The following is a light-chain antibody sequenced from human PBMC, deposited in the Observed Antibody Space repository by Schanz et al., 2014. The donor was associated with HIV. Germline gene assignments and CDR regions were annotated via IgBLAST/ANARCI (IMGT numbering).Light chain of an antibody. CDR1: QTVSSNY. Sequence: EVVLTQSPGTLSLSPRGSTTVSCRASQTVSSNYLAWYQQKPGQAPRLLIYGASRRAPGIPDRFSGSGSGTDFTLTISRVEPEDLAVYYCQQYGSPPWTFGQGTKVEV. V-gene: IGKV3-20*01. CDR3: QQYGSPPWT. J-gene: IGKJ1*01. CDR2: GAS.